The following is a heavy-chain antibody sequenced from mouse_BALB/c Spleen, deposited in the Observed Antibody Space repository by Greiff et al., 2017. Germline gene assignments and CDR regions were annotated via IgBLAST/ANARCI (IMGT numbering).Heavy chain of an antibody. CDR1: GYTFTSYD. J-gene: IGHJ3*01. D-gene: IGHD1-1*01. CDR2: IFPGDGST. CDR3: ARGGHYGSSYGFAY. V-gene: IGHV1-85*01. Sequence: QVQLQQSGAELVKPGASVKLSCKASGYTFTSYDINWVRQRPEQGLEWIGWIFPGDGSTKYNEKFKGKATLTTDKSSSTAYMQLSRLTSEDSAFYFCARGGHYGSSYGFAYWGQGTLVTVSA.